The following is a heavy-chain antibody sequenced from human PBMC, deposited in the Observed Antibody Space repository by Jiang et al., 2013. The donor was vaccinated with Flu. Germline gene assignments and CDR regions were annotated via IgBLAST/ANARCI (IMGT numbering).Heavy chain of an antibody. CDR2: ISTNTGNP. CDR3: ARAARGCPGDTCYSYFDY. J-gene: IGHJ4*02. D-gene: IGHD2-15*01. Sequence: VQSGSELKKPGASVKVSCKASGYTLSNYAMNWLRQAPGQGLEWMGWISTNTGNPTYVQGFTGRFVFSLDTSVSTAYLDITSLRAEDTAVYYCARAARGCPGDTCYSYFDYWGQGSLVTVSS. V-gene: IGHV7-4-1*02. CDR1: GYTLSNYA.